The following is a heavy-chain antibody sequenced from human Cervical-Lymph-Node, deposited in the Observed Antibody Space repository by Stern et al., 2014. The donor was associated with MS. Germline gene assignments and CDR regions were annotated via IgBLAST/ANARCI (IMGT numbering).Heavy chain of an antibody. J-gene: IGHJ4*02. CDR2: SYHSGST. D-gene: IGHD3-16*01. CDR3: ARSDRLWGSFDY. CDR1: GGSISTVGYY. V-gene: IGHV4-31*03. Sequence: QLQLQESGPGLVKPSQTLSLTCTVSGGSISTVGYYWTWIRQHPGKGLGWIGYSYHSGSTYYNPSLKRRASISVDTSKNQFSLNVTSVTAADTALYYCARSDRLWGSFDYWGQGTLVTVSS.